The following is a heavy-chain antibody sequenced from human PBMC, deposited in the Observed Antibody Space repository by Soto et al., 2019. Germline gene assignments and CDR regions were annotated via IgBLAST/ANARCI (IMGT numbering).Heavy chain of an antibody. V-gene: IGHV4-59*01. J-gene: IGHJ4*01. CDR1: GGSISGSY. CDR3: ARSVAVTGAHIDD. D-gene: IGHD2-8*02. Sequence: SETLSLTCTVSGGSISGSYWSWIRQPPGKGLEWLGYVYYTGSTNYSPSLRSRVSISVDTSKNQFSLRLSSVTAADTAVYFCARSVAVTGAHIDDWGQGTQVTVSS. CDR2: VYYTGST.